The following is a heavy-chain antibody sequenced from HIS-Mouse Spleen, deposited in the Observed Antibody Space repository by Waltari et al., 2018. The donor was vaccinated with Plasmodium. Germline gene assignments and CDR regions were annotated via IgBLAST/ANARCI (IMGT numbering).Heavy chain of an antibody. CDR3: ARDWGQLGIDY. CDR1: GGSISRYY. CDR2: IYTSGST. J-gene: IGHJ4*02. Sequence: QVQLQESGPGLVKPSETLSLTCTVPGGSISRYYWSWIRQPAGKGLAWIGRIYTSGSTNYNPSLKSRVTMSVDTSKNQFSLKLSSVTAADTAVYYCARDWGQLGIDYWGQGTLVTVSS. V-gene: IGHV4-4*07. D-gene: IGHD7-27*01.